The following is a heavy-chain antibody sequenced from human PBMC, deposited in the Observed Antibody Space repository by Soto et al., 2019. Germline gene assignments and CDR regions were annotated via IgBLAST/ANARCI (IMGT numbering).Heavy chain of an antibody. CDR2: VHISGHS. Sequence: SETLSLTCTLSGGSVRAPDWWNWVRQSPDKGLEWIAEVHISGHSNYNPSLRSRVSVSIDSSKNQFYLNLNSVTAADTAIYYCARVRQGCSANNCYFDPWGQGTQVPSPQ. CDR1: GGSVRAPDW. J-gene: IGHJ5*01. D-gene: IGHD1-1*01. V-gene: IGHV4-4*02. CDR3: ARVRQGCSANNCYFDP.